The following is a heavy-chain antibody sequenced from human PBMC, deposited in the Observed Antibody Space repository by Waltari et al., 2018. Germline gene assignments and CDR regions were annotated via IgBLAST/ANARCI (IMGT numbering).Heavy chain of an antibody. CDR1: GFTVRSNY. CDR3: ARDRIVATSHYYYYGMDV. J-gene: IGHJ6*02. D-gene: IGHD5-12*01. CDR2: IYSGGST. Sequence: EVQLVESGGGLIQPGGSLRLSCAASGFTVRSNYMSWVRQAPGRGLEWVSVIYSGGSTYYADSVKGRFTISRDNSKNTLYLQMNSLRAEDTAVYYCARDRIVATSHYYYYGMDVWGQGTTVTVSS. V-gene: IGHV3-66*03.